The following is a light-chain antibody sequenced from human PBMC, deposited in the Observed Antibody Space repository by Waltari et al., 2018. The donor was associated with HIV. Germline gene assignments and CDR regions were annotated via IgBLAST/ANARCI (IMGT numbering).Light chain of an antibody. Sequence: QSALTQPASVSGSPGQSITISCTGTSTDVGAYNYVSWYQQHPGKAPKLLIYAVSNRPSGVSNRFSGSKSGNTASLTISGLQAEDEADYYCNSFTKRNIWVFGGGTKLTVL. CDR1: STDVGAYNY. CDR2: AVS. V-gene: IGLV2-14*01. J-gene: IGLJ3*02. CDR3: NSFTKRNIWV.